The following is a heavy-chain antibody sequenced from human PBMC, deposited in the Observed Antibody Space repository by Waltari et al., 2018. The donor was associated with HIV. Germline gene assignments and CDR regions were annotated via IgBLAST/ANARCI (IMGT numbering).Heavy chain of an antibody. CDR2: INHNRVA. V-gene: IGHV4-34*01. Sequence: QLQLQQWGSGLLKPSETLSRTCAAYGGPFSAYSCGLIRQPPGKGLEWIGEINHNRVANYNPSLKNRVIMSVDTSKNQFSLKLDSVTAADTALYYCARGPRPSTVTAPGWYFDLWGRGTLVIVSS. CDR1: GGPFSAYS. D-gene: IGHD4-17*01. J-gene: IGHJ2*01. CDR3: ARGPRPSTVTAPGWYFDL.